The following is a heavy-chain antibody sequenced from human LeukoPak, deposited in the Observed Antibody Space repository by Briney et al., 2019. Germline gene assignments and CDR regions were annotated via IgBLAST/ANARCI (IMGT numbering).Heavy chain of an antibody. CDR3: AHGSMYQLDY. D-gene: IGHD2-2*01. Sequence: GGTLRLSCAASGFSFSSHGMSWVRQAPGKGLEWVSGILGGAGSTYYADSVKGRFTISRDNSKNTLYLQMNSLRAEDTAVYYCAHGSMYQLDYWGQGTLVTVSS. CDR2: ILGGAGST. J-gene: IGHJ4*02. V-gene: IGHV3-23*01. CDR1: GFSFSSHG.